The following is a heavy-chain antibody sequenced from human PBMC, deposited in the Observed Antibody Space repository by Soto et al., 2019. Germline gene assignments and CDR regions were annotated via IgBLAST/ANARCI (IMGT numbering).Heavy chain of an antibody. CDR1: GFTFINYA. D-gene: IGHD2-2*01. V-gene: IGHV3-23*01. CDR3: ARKVLGSTSRPDLWYFDL. Sequence: EVQLLESGGGLVQPGGSLRLSCVGSGFTFINYAMNWVRQTPGKGLEWVSGISGGGDRTFDADSVKGRFTISRDNSKNTVNLQMNSLRADDTAVYYCARKVLGSTSRPDLWYFDLWGRGTLVTGSS. CDR2: ISGGGDRT. J-gene: IGHJ2*01.